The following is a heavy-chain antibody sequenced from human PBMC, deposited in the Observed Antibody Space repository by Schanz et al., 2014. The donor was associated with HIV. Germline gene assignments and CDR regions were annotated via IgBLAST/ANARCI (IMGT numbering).Heavy chain of an antibody. D-gene: IGHD2-21*01. J-gene: IGHJ6*02. V-gene: IGHV1-69*01. CDR1: GGTFNNYA. CDR2: IIPLFGTP. CDR3: AREPDVVVSQNHYYYYGMDV. Sequence: QVQLVQSGAEVKKPGSSVKVSCKASGGTFNNYAISWVRQAPGQGLEWMGGIIPLFGTPKYAQNFQGRVTITAEESTSTVFMELSRLTSEDTAVYYCAREPDVVVSQNHYYYYGMDVWGQGTTVTVSS.